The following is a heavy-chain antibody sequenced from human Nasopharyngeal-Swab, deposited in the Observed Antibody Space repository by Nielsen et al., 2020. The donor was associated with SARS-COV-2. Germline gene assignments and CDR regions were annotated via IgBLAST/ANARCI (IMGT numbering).Heavy chain of an antibody. CDR2: IKRDGSEK. Sequence: VRQAPGKGLEWVANIKRDGSEKYYVDSVKGRFTISRDNAKNSLFLQMNSLRAEDTAVYYCARVNLYYYDSSGYYSEAFDIWGQGTMVTVSS. D-gene: IGHD3-22*01. V-gene: IGHV3-7*01. J-gene: IGHJ3*02. CDR3: ARVNLYYYDSSGYYSEAFDI.